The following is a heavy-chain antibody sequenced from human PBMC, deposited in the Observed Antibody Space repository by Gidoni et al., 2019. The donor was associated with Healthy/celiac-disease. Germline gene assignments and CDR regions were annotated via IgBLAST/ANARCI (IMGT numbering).Heavy chain of an antibody. CDR1: GFTFGSYA. D-gene: IGHD3-10*01. V-gene: IGHV3-23*01. CDR2: ISGSGGST. CDR3: AKGASRFGELLAYFDY. J-gene: IGHJ4*02. Sequence: EVQLLESGGGLVQPGGSLRLSCAASGFTFGSYAMSWVRQAPGKGLEWVSAISGSGGSTYYADSVKGRFTISRDNSKNTLYLQMNSLRAEDTAVYYCAKGASRFGELLAYFDYWGQGTLVTVSS.